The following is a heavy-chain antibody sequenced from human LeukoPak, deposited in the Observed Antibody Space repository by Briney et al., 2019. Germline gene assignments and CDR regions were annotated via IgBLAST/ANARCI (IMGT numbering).Heavy chain of an antibody. CDR3: AKVYLLREGSPFDY. D-gene: IGHD3-10*01. J-gene: IGHJ4*02. V-gene: IGHV3-30*02. CDR2: IRYDGNIK. Sequence: PGGSLRLSCAASGFTFNSYDMHWVRQAPGKGLEWVAFIRYDGNIKYFADSVKGRLTISRDTSKNTLYLQMNSLRAEDTAVYYCAKVYLLREGSPFDYWGQGTLVTVSS. CDR1: GFTFNSYD.